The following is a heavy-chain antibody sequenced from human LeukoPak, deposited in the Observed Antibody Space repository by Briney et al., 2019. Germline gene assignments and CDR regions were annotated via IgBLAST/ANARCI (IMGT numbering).Heavy chain of an antibody. D-gene: IGHD1-26*01. CDR1: GYTFTGYY. J-gene: IGHJ3*02. CDR3: ARAYSGSYYRDDAFDI. CDR2: INPSDGST. V-gene: IGHV1-46*01. Sequence: ASVKVSCKASGYTFTGYYMHWVRQAPGQGLEWMGIINPSDGSTSYAQKFQGRVTMTRDMSTSTVYMELSSLRSEDTAVYYCARAYSGSYYRDDAFDIWGQGTMVTVSS.